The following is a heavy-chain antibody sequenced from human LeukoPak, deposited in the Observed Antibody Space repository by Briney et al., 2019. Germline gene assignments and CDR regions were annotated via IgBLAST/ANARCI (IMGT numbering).Heavy chain of an antibody. V-gene: IGHV3-23*05. D-gene: IGHD3-22*01. CDR2: IYDRGSRT. CDR3: AREYYYNSSGYASFGY. Sequence: GGSLRLSCAASGFIFSNYAMSWVRQAPGKGLEWVSTIYDRGSRTYYADSVKGQFTISRDNSRSTLFLEMNSLRAEDTAVYYCAREYYYNSSGYASFGYWGQGTLVTVSS. J-gene: IGHJ4*02. CDR1: GFIFSNYA.